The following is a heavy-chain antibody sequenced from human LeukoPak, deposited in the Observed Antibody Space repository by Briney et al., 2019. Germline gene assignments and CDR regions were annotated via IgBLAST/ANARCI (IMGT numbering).Heavy chain of an antibody. D-gene: IGHD5-12*01. CDR1: GYTFTGYY. Sequence: ASVKVSCKASGYTFTGYYMHWVRQAPGQGLEWMGWINPNSGGTNYAQKFQGWVTMTRDTSISTAYMELSRLRSDDTAVYYCARGYPLRGDHADCDYWGQGTLVTVSS. CDR2: INPNSGGT. V-gene: IGHV1-2*04. CDR3: ARGYPLRGDHADCDY. J-gene: IGHJ4*02.